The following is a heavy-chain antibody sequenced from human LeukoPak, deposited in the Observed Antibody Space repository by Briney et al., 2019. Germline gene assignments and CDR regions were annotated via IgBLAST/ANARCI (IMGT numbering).Heavy chain of an antibody. CDR3: ARESYPLLFYYMDV. J-gene: IGHJ6*03. V-gene: IGHV3-74*01. D-gene: IGHD2-2*01. CDR1: GFTFSSYW. Sequence: TGGSLRLSCAASGFTFSSYWMHWVRQAPGKGLVWVSRINSDGSSTSYADSVKGRFTISRDNAKNTLYLQMDSLRAEDTAVYYCARESYPLLFYYMDVWGKGTTVTVSS. CDR2: INSDGSST.